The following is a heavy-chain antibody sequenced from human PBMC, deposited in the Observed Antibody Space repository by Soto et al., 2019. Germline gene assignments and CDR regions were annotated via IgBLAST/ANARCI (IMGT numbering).Heavy chain of an antibody. D-gene: IGHD1-26*01. Sequence: GSLRLSCAASGFTFSSYSMNWVRQAPGKGLEWVSYISSSSSTIYYADSVKGRFTISRDNAKNSLYLQMNSLRDEDTAVYYCARDPYSGSYPDAFDIWGQGTMVTVSS. CDR1: GFTFSSYS. CDR2: ISSSSSTI. V-gene: IGHV3-48*02. J-gene: IGHJ3*02. CDR3: ARDPYSGSYPDAFDI.